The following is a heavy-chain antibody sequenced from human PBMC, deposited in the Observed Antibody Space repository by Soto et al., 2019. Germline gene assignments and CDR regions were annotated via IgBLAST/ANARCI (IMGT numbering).Heavy chain of an antibody. J-gene: IGHJ4*02. CDR2: STHTGNT. CDR3: ARSGEHALEY. V-gene: IGHV1-18*01. CDR1: GYAFPPYV. D-gene: IGHD1-26*01. Sequence: QVRLVQSGPEVKKPGASVKVSCKTSGYAFPPYVINWVRQAPGHGLEWMGFSTHTGNTNYAQNFQGRVVLTTDTSTSTAYMEVTSLRSDDTAVYYCARSGEHALEYWGQGTPVTVSS.